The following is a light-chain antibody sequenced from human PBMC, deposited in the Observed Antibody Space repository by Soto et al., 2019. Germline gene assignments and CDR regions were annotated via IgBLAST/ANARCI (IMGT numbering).Light chain of an antibody. CDR2: AAS. J-gene: IGKJ1*01. V-gene: IGKV1-8*01. CDR3: QQYYSYPRT. CDR1: QGISAY. Sequence: AIRMTQSPSSFSASTGDRFTITFRSSQGISAYLAWYQQKPGKAPKLLIYAASNLESGVPSRFSGSASGTHFILTISSLQSEDFATYYCQQYYSYPRTFGQGTKVDI.